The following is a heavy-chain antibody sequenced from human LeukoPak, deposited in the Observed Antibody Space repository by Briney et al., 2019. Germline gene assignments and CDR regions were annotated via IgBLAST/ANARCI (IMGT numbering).Heavy chain of an antibody. CDR2: IYHTGGT. CDR3: ARVLDYYGSGTYSFDY. J-gene: IGHJ4*02. D-gene: IGHD3-10*01. V-gene: IGHV4-59*04. Sequence: SETLSLTCTVSGGSISSYYWSWIRQPPGKGLEWIGSIYHTGGTFYNPSLKSRVTMSVATSKNQFSLKLSSVTAADTAVYYCARVLDYYGSGTYSFDYWGQGTLVTVSS. CDR1: GGSISSYY.